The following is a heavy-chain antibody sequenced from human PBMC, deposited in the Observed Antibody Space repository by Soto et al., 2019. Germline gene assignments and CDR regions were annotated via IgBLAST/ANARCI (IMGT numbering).Heavy chain of an antibody. J-gene: IGHJ6*02. D-gene: IGHD3-10*01. CDR2: TYSGGSS. V-gene: IGHV3-53*01. Sequence: QLVESGGDLIQPGGSLRLSCAASGFTVSSNYMNWVRQAPGKGLQWVSVTYSGGSSYYVGSVKGRFTISRDSSQNTLYLQMNSLIAEDTAVYYCARGMVRGGMDVWGQGTTVTVSS. CDR1: GFTVSSNY. CDR3: ARGMVRGGMDV.